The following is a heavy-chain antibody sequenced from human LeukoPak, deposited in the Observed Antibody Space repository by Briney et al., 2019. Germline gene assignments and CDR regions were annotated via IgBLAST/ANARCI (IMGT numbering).Heavy chain of an antibody. J-gene: IGHJ5*02. CDR2: ITISGHTK. Sequence: PGGSLRLSCAASGFDLNTYEMNWVRQAPGKGLEWIADITISGHTKNYADSVKGQFTIPRDNAGTSLYLQMNSLRVEDTGVYYCARGDPHADLWGQGTLVTVSS. V-gene: IGHV3-48*03. CDR1: GFDLNTYE. CDR3: ARGDPHADL.